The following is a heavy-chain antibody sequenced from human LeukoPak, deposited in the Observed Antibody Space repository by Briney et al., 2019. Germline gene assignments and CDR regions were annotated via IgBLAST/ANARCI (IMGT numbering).Heavy chain of an antibody. CDR2: ISGGGGTT. Sequence: GGSLRLSCTASGFTFSDYAMNWVRQVPGKGLEWVSHISGGGGTTYYADSVKGHFTVSRDNSKNTLYLQINSLRAEDTALFYCAKDSIQRNGVFDAFDIWGQGAMVTVSS. CDR1: GFTFSDYA. J-gene: IGHJ3*02. V-gene: IGHV3-23*01. CDR3: AKDSIQRNGVFDAFDI. D-gene: IGHD2-8*01.